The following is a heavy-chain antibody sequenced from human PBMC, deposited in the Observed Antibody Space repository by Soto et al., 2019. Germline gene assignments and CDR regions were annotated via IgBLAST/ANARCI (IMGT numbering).Heavy chain of an antibody. Sequence: QVQLQQWGAGLLKPSETLSLTCADYGGSFSGYYWSWIGQPPRKGLEWIGESNHVGNTNYNPSLKTRVPMSVAPPKNQFSLRLTSVTAADTAVYYCARVLIAGVTTDWGQGTLVIVSS. V-gene: IGHV4-34*01. CDR3: ARVLIAGVTTD. J-gene: IGHJ4*02. D-gene: IGHD5-18*01. CDR2: SNHVGNT. CDR1: GGSFSGYY.